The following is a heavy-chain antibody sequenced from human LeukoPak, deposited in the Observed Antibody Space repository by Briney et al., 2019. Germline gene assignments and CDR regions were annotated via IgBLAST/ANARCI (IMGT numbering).Heavy chain of an antibody. CDR2: ISYDGSNK. CDR3: AKESPIAVAAH. Sequence: GRSLRLSCAASGFTFSSYGMHWVRQAPGKGLEWVEVISYDGSNKYYADSVKGRFTISRDNSKNTLYLQMNSLRAEDTAVYYCAKESPIAVAAHWGQGTLVTVSS. V-gene: IGHV3-30*18. D-gene: IGHD6-19*01. CDR1: GFTFSSYG. J-gene: IGHJ4*02.